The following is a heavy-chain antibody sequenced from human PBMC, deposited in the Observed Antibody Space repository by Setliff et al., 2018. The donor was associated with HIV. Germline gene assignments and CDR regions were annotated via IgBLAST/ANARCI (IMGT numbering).Heavy chain of an antibody. Sequence: SGPTLVNPTQTLTLTCSFSGFSLRTGGVGVGWVRQPPGKALEWLALIYWNDDKRYSPSLKSRLTITKDTSKNQVVLTMTNMDPVGTATYYCAHSHRDFYTSGTYYTNFDYWGQGTLVTVSS. V-gene: IGHV2-5*01. CDR3: AHSHRDFYTSGTYYTNFDY. D-gene: IGHD3-10*01. J-gene: IGHJ4*02. CDR2: IYWNDDK. CDR1: GFSLRTGGVG.